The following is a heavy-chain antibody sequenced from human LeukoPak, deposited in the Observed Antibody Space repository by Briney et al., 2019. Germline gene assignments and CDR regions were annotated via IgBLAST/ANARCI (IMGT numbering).Heavy chain of an antibody. CDR2: INSSSSYI. V-gene: IGHV3-21*06. CDR3: ARGIYCSSTRCPFDY. Sequence: GGSLRRFCAASGFTFSSYSMNWVRQAPGNGLEWVSPINSSSSYIYYAESVKCRFTISRDNSNNSVYLEMNSMRAEDTAVYYCARGIYCSSTRCPFDYWGQGTLVTVSS. CDR1: GFTFSSYS. J-gene: IGHJ4*02. D-gene: IGHD2-2*01.